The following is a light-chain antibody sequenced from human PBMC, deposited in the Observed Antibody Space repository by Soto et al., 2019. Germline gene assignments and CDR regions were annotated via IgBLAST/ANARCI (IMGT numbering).Light chain of an antibody. CDR1: QGINND. J-gene: IGKJ1*01. CDR3: QKYNSAPWT. CDR2: GAS. V-gene: IGKV1-27*01. Sequence: DIQMTQSPSSLSASIGDRVIITCRASQGINNDLAWYQHKPDKVPKLLIYGASTLQSGVPSRFSGSGSGTDFTLTISSLQPEDVATYYCQKYNSAPWTFGRGTKVEIK.